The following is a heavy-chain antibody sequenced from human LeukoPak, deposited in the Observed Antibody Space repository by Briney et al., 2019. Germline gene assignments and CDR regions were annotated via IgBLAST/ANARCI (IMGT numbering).Heavy chain of an antibody. Sequence: PSETLSLTCAVYGVTFSGYYWSWIRQAPGKGLEWIGEINNSGRTNYNPSRKSRVAISVDTSKNQFSLKLSSVTAADTAVYYCARNRETVVVPARTNFDYWGQGTLVTVSS. J-gene: IGHJ4*02. CDR3: ARNRETVVVPARTNFDY. CDR2: INNSGRT. CDR1: GVTFSGYY. V-gene: IGHV4-34*01. D-gene: IGHD2-2*01.